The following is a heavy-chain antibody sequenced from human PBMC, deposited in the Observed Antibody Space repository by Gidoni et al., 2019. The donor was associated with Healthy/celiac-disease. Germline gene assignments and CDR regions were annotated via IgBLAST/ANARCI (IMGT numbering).Heavy chain of an antibody. CDR1: GFTLYDEA. CDR3: AKDWNTGGYYYYGMDV. CDR2: ISWNSGSI. J-gene: IGHJ6*02. Sequence: EVQLVESGGGLVQHGRSLRLSCDASGFTLYDEAMHWVRQAPGKGLEWVSGISWNSGSIGYAYSVKGRFTISRDNVKNSLYLQMNSLRAEDTALYYCAKDWNTGGYYYYGMDVWGQGTTVTVSS. V-gene: IGHV3-9*01. D-gene: IGHD2-8*02.